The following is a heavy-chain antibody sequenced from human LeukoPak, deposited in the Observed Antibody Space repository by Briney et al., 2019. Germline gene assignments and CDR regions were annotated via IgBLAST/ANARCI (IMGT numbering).Heavy chain of an antibody. CDR1: GFTFDDYA. V-gene: IGHV3-9*01. J-gene: IGHJ4*02. CDR2: ISWNSGSI. CDR3: ANYDILTGHDY. D-gene: IGHD3-9*01. Sequence: GRSLRLSCAASGFTFDDYAMHWVRQAPGKGLEWVSGISWNSGSIGYADSVKGRFTISRDNAKNSLYLQMNSLRAEDTAVYYCANYDILTGHDYWGQGTLVTVSS.